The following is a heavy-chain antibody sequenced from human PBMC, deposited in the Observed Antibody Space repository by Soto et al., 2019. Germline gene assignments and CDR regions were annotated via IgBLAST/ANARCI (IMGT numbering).Heavy chain of an antibody. Sequence: SETLSLTCAVYGGSFSGYYWSWIRQPPGKGLEWIGEINHSGSTNYNPSLKSRVTISVDTSKNQFSLKLSSVTAADTAVYYCARRGYYDYIWGSYRGNNWFDPWGQGTLVTVSS. CDR1: GGSFSGYY. CDR2: INHSGST. J-gene: IGHJ5*02. V-gene: IGHV4-34*01. CDR3: ARRGYYDYIWGSYRGNNWFDP. D-gene: IGHD3-16*02.